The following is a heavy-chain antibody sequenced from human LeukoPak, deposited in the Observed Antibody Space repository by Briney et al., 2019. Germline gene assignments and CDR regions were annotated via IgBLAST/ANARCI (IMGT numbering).Heavy chain of an antibody. V-gene: IGHV3-7*01. CDR1: GFTFSSYW. J-gene: IGHJ4*02. D-gene: IGHD6-6*01. CDR2: IKQDGSEK. CDR3: ARGSPFKAARHFDY. Sequence: GGSLRLSCAAFGFTFSSYWMSWVRQAPGKGLEWVANIKQDGSEKYYVDSVKGRFTISRDNAKNSLYLQMNSLRAEDTAVYYCARGSPFKAARHFDYWGQGTLVTVSS.